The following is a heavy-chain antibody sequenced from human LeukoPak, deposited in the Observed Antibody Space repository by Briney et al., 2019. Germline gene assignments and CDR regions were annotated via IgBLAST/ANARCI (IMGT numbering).Heavy chain of an antibody. V-gene: IGHV4-30-4*01. CDR2: IYYSGST. CDR1: GGSISSGDYY. J-gene: IGHJ4*02. D-gene: IGHD3-10*01. Sequence: PSETLSLTCTVSGGSISSGDYYWSWIRQPPGKGLEWIGYIYYSGSTYYNPSLKSRVTISVDTSKNQFSLKLSSVTAADTAVYYCARALGVRGVITIFDYWGQGTLVTDSS. CDR3: ARALGVRGVITIFDY.